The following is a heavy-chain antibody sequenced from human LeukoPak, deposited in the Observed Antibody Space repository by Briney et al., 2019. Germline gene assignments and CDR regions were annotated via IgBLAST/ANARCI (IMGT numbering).Heavy chain of an antibody. D-gene: IGHD2-15*01. CDR2: ISGSSGSI. V-gene: IGHV3-9*01. J-gene: IGHJ6*02. Sequence: SLRLSWAAAGFTFDYYSMHWVRQGAGKGLGWVSGISGSSGSIGYAASVRGRFTISRDNAKNSLYLQLNSVRVEDTAVYYCAKDIASDTPLWYYYGVDVWGQGTTVTVSS. CDR3: AKDIASDTPLWYYYGVDV. CDR1: GFTFDYYS.